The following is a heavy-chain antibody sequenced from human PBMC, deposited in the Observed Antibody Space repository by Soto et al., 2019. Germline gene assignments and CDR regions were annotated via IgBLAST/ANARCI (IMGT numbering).Heavy chain of an antibody. Sequence: QVQLQESGPGLVKPSETLSLTCAVSGGSISSNNWWSWVRQTPGKGLEWIGEIYHSGSTNYNPSRKSRVTISLDKSKNQFTLGLSSMTAADTAVYYCARREGDCRGGSGPVYHDWGHGTLVTASS. V-gene: IGHV4-4*02. D-gene: IGHD2-15*01. CDR2: IYHSGST. J-gene: IGHJ4*01. CDR3: ARREGDCRGGSGPVYHD. CDR1: GGSISSNNW.